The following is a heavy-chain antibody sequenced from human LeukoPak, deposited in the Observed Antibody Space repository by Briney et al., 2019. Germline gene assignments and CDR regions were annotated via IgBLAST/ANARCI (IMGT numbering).Heavy chain of an antibody. V-gene: IGHV4-30-2*01. Sequence: PSQTLSLTCAVSGGSISSGGYSWSWIRQPPGKGLEWIGYIYHSGSTYYNPSLKSRVTISVDRSKNQFSLKLSSVTAADTAVYYCAREGPYSYYDFWSGYYPPNYGMDVWGQGTTVTVSS. J-gene: IGHJ6*02. CDR1: GGSISSGGYS. D-gene: IGHD3-3*01. CDR3: AREGPYSYYDFWSGYYPPNYGMDV. CDR2: IYHSGST.